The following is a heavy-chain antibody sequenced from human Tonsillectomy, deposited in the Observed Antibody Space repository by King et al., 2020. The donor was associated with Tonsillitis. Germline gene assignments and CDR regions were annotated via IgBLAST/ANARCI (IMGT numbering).Heavy chain of an antibody. Sequence: PLQESGPGLVKPSQNLSLTCTVSGGSISSGSYYWSWIRQPAGKGLEWIWRIYTSGSTNYNPSLKSRVTMSVDTSKNQFSLKLSSVTAADTAVYYCARDGGRSSSSGFDYWGQGTLVTVSS. J-gene: IGHJ4*02. V-gene: IGHV4-61*02. CDR2: IYTSGST. CDR1: GGSISSGSYY. D-gene: IGHD6-6*01. CDR3: ARDGGRSSSSGFDY.